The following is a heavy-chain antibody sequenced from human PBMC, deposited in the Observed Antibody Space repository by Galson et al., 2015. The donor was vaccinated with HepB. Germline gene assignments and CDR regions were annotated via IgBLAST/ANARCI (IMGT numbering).Heavy chain of an antibody. V-gene: IGHV3-21*01. CDR1: GFTFSLYT. CDR3: ARDQVAAAGTTDGDNAFDI. Sequence: SLRLSCAASGFTFSLYTMNWVRQAPGKGLEWVSALSGGSSYKYYADSVKGRFTISRDNAKNSLSLQMNGLRAEDTAVYFCARDQVAAAGTTDGDNAFDIWGQGTLVTVSS. J-gene: IGHJ3*02. CDR2: LSGGSSYK. D-gene: IGHD6-13*01.